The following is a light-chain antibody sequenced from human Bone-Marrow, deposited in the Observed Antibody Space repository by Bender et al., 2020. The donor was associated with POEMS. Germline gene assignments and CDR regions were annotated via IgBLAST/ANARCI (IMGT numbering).Light chain of an antibody. CDR2: EVS. J-gene: IGLJ3*02. CDR3: CSYAGSTAWV. V-gene: IGLV2-23*02. Sequence: QSALTQPASVSGSPGQSITLSCTGTSSDVGVYNLVSWYLQHPGKAPKLMVYEVSKRPSGVSSRFSASKSGNTASLTISGLQAEDEADYYCCSYAGSTAWVFGGGTKLTVL. CDR1: SSDVGVYNL.